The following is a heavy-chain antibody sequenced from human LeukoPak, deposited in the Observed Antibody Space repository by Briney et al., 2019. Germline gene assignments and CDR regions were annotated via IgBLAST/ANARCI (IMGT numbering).Heavy chain of an antibody. CDR3: ARDVEEGWNDVNAFDI. CDR1: GGSISSSSYY. V-gene: IGHV4-39*02. D-gene: IGHD1-1*01. Sequence: SETLSLTCTVSGGSISSSSYYWGWIRQPPGKGLEWIGSIYYSGSTYYNPSLKSRVTISVDTSKNQFSLKLSSVTAADTAVYYCARDVEEGWNDVNAFDIWGQGTMVTVSS. J-gene: IGHJ3*02. CDR2: IYYSGST.